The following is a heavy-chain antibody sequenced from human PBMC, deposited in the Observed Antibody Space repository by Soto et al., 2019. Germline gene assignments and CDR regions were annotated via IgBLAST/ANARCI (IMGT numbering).Heavy chain of an antibody. V-gene: IGHV3-48*02. Sequence: GALRLSCAASGFTFSSYSMNWVRQAPGKGLEWVSYISSSSTIYYADSVKGRFTISRDNAKNSLYLQMNSLRDEDTAVYYCARSLVVTATRYYYYGMDVWGRLTTVAVCS. CDR3: ARSLVVTATRYYYYGMDV. J-gene: IGHJ6*02. CDR1: GFTFSSYS. D-gene: IGHD2-21*02. CDR2: ISSSSTI.